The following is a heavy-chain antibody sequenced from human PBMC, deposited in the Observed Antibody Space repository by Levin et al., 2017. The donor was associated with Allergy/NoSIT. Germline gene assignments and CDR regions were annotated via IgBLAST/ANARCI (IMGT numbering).Heavy chain of an antibody. CDR1: GFTFSSYA. D-gene: IGHD3-10*01. CDR2: ISGSGGST. CDR3: ARGRGGSGTYYADY. J-gene: IGHJ4*02. V-gene: IGHV3-23*01. Sequence: LKISCAASGFTFSSYAMSWVRQAPGKGLEWVSAISGSGGSTYYADSVKGRFTISRDNSKNTLSLQMDSLRAEDTAVYYCARGRGGSGTYYADYWGQGTLVTVSS.